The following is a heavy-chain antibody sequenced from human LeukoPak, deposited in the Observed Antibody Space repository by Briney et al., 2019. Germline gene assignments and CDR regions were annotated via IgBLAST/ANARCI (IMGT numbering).Heavy chain of an antibody. Sequence: SETLSLTCTVSGGSISSGGYSWSWLRQHPGKGLEWIAYIYYSGSTYYNPSLKRRVTISVDTSKNKFSLKLSSVTAADTAVYYCARASPSPSTIFGVVITTSMDVWGQGTTVTVSS. V-gene: IGHV4-31*03. CDR2: IYYSGST. CDR3: ARASPSPSTIFGVVITTSMDV. CDR1: GGSISSGGYS. J-gene: IGHJ6*02. D-gene: IGHD3-3*01.